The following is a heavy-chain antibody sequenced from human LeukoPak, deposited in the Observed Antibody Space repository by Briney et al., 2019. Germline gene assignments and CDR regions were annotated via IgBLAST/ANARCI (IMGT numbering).Heavy chain of an antibody. V-gene: IGHV3-13*01. CDR1: GYTFSTLD. Sequence: GGSLRLSCSASGYTFSTLDMHWVRQASGRGLEWVSSIASTGATFYAVSVKGRFAISRENAKNSLYLQMHRLRAGDTAVYYCVRGGEIGLDYWGQGTLVTVSP. D-gene: IGHD3-16*01. CDR2: IASTGAT. J-gene: IGHJ4*02. CDR3: VRGGEIGLDY.